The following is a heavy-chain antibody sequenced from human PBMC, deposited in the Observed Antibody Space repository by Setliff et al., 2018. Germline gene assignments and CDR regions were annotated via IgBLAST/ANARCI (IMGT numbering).Heavy chain of an antibody. V-gene: IGHV1-46*01. CDR1: GYTFTSQY. CDR3: ARDVFPYHYEGSFCI. J-gene: IGHJ6*02. Sequence: ASVKVSCKASGYTFTSQYMHWVRQAPGLGLEWMGSINPSSGRTSYAQKFQGRVTMTRDTSTSTVYMDMSSLRSEDTAVYYCARDVFPYHYEGSFCIWGQGSRVTVSS. D-gene: IGHD3-22*01. CDR2: INPSSGRT.